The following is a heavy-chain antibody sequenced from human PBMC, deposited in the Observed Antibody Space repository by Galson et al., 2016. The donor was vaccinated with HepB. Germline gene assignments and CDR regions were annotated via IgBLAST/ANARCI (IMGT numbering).Heavy chain of an antibody. J-gene: IGHJ4*02. Sequence: SLRLSCAASGFTFADYAMTWFRQTPGKGLEWVGFVRSKTYGGTTDYAASVEGRFTISRDDSKSTVYLQMNSLKTEDTALYYCTRLSGYTYGHDFDYWGQGTLVTVSS. D-gene: IGHD5-18*01. CDR3: TRLSGYTYGHDFDY. CDR1: GFTFADYA. V-gene: IGHV3-49*03. CDR2: VRSKTYGGTT.